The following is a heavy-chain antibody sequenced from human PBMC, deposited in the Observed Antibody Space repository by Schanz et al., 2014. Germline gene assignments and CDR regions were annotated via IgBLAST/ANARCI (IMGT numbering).Heavy chain of an antibody. CDR1: GFSFSDSF. J-gene: IGHJ4*02. CDR2: FNDGGVNK. CDR3: AKSQGSSFDS. D-gene: IGHD6-13*01. Sequence: EVQLLESGGGLVQPGGSLRLSCVASGFSFSDSFMSWIRQTPEKGLEWVSSFNDGGVNKYYADSVKGRFTISSDNSKSTLYLQMSSLRAEDTAVYYCAKSQGSSFDSWGQGTLVTVSS. V-gene: IGHV3-23*01.